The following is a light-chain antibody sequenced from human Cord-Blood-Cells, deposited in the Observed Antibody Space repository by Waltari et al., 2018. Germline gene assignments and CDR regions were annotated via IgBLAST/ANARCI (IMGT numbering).Light chain of an antibody. CDR1: SSDVGGYNY. Sequence: QSALTQPASVSGSPGQSITISCTGTSSDVGGYNYVPWYQQHPGKAPKLMIYEVSNRPSGVSNRFSGSKSGNTASLTISGLQAEDEAGYYCSSYTSSSTVVFGGGTKLTVL. CDR3: SSYTSSSTVV. J-gene: IGLJ2*01. CDR2: EVS. V-gene: IGLV2-14*01.